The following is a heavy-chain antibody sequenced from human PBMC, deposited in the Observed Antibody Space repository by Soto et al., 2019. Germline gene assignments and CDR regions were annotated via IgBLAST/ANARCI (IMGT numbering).Heavy chain of an antibody. CDR3: ARAGHYYGSGSTNYYYYYGMDV. CDR1: GGSVSSGSYY. CDR2: IYYSGST. V-gene: IGHV4-61*01. D-gene: IGHD3-10*01. Sequence: SETLSLTCTVSGGSVSSGSYYWSWIRQPPGKGLEWIGYIYYSGSTNYNPSLKSRVTISVDTSKNQFSLKLSSVTAADTAVYYCARAGHYYGSGSTNYYYYYGMDVWGQGTTVTVSS. J-gene: IGHJ6*02.